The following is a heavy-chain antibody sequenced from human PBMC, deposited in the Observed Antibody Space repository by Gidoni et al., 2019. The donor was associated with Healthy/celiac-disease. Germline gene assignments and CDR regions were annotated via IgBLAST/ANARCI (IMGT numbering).Heavy chain of an antibody. CDR1: GGSISSYY. CDR3: ARHVSGSYYWYYFDY. V-gene: IGHV4-59*08. CDR2: IYYSGST. Sequence: QVQLQESGPGLVKPSETLSLTCTVSGGSISSYYWSWIRQPPGKGLEWIGYIYYSGSTTYNPSLKSRVTISVDTSKNQFSLKLSSVTAADTAVYYCARHVSGSYYWYYFDYWGQGTLVTVSS. J-gene: IGHJ4*02. D-gene: IGHD1-26*01.